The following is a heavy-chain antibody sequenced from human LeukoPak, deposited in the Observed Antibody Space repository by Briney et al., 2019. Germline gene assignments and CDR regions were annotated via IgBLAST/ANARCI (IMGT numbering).Heavy chain of an antibody. Sequence: ASVKVSCKVSGYTLTELSMHCVRQAPGKGLEWMGGFDPEDGETIYAQKFQGRVTMTEDTSTDTAYMELSSLRSEDTAVYYCATVTASVSDAFDYWGQGTLVTVSS. CDR3: ATVTASVSDAFDY. CDR1: GYTLTELS. CDR2: FDPEDGET. J-gene: IGHJ4*02. D-gene: IGHD1-20*01. V-gene: IGHV1-24*01.